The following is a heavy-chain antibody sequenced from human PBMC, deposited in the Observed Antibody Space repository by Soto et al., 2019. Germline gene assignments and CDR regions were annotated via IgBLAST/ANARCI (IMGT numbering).Heavy chain of an antibody. CDR1: GFTFSNYY. Sequence: PVGSLRLSCAVSGFTFSNYYIHWVRQAPGKGLEWVSSIRSGRDTFYADSVKGRFSISRDGATSSVSLQMNSLGGEDTAVYFCAREETAWPLAYGLDVWGQGTTVTVSS. D-gene: IGHD2-21*02. V-gene: IGHV3-21*01. CDR3: AREETAWPLAYGLDV. J-gene: IGHJ6*02. CDR2: IRSGRDT.